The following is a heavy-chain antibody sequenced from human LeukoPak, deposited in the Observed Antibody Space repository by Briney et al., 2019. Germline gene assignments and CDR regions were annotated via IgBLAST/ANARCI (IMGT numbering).Heavy chain of an antibody. D-gene: IGHD4-23*01. CDR1: GFTFSSYW. Sequence: GGSLRLSCSASGFTFSSYWMSWVRQAPGKGLEWVANIKQDGSDKYYVDSVKGRFTISRDNAENSLYLQMNSLRAEDTAVYYCARETRGTVGSYWGRGTLVTVSS. CDR2: IKQDGSDK. V-gene: IGHV3-7*05. CDR3: ARETRGTVGSY. J-gene: IGHJ4*02.